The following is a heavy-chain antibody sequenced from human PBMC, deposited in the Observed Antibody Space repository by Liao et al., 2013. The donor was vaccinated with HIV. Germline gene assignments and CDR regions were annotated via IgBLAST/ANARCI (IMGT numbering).Heavy chain of an antibody. D-gene: IGHD2/OR15-2a*01. CDR2: IDHSGAT. V-gene: IGHV4-34*02. Sequence: QVKLQQWGAGLLKPSETLSLTCAVYGGSFSGYYWSWIRQPPGKGLEWVGEIDHSGATNYNPSLKSRVTLSADTSKNQFSLKLSSMTAADTAVYYCARDSSPFSVDYWGQGTLVTVSS. CDR3: ARDSSPFSVDY. J-gene: IGHJ4*02. CDR1: GGSFSGYY.